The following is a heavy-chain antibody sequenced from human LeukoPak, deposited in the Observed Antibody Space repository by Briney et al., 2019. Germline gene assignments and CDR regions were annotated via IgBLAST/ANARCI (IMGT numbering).Heavy chain of an antibody. J-gene: IGHJ4*02. CDR3: ARGFGYYYDSSGYHNFDY. D-gene: IGHD3-22*01. CDR1: GGSFSGYY. Sequence: SETLSLTCAVYGGSFSGYYWSWIRQPPGKGLEWIGEINHSGSTNYNPSLKSPVTISVDTSKNQFSLKLSSVTAADTAVYYCARGFGYYYDSSGYHNFDYWGQGTLVTVSS. V-gene: IGHV4-34*01. CDR2: INHSGST.